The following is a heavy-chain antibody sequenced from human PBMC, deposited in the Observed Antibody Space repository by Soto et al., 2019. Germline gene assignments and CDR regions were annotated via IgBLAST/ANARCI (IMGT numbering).Heavy chain of an antibody. CDR3: AKDRRAGGNYGFYADF. Sequence: EAQLLESGGGLVQPGGSLRLSCAASGFTFSSYGMTWVRQAPGKGLEWVSVSNGTGAGTYYADSVKGRFTISRDNSKNALYLQMTSPRDDDTAVYYCAKDRRAGGNYGFYADFWGQGSLVTVSS. V-gene: IGHV3-23*01. CDR1: GFTFSSYG. CDR2: SNGTGAGT. D-gene: IGHD1-7*01. J-gene: IGHJ4*02.